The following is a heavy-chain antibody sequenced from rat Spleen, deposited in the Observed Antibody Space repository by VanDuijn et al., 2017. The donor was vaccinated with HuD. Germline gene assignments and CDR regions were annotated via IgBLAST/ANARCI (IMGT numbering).Heavy chain of an antibody. V-gene: IGHV5-17*01. Sequence: EVQLVESGGGLVQPGRSLKLSCAASGFIFSDYTMAWVRQSPKKGLEWVASISYEGNSTYYRDSVKGRFTISRDNAKSTLYLQMDSLRSEDTATYYCARHGQIYNYGGYYPSGVMDAWGQGASVTVSS. CDR1: GFIFSDYT. J-gene: IGHJ4*01. D-gene: IGHD1-12*03. CDR2: ISYEGNST. CDR3: ARHGQIYNYGGYYPSGVMDA.